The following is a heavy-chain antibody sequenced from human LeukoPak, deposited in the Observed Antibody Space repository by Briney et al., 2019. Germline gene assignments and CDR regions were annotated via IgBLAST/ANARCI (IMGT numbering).Heavy chain of an antibody. J-gene: IGHJ6*02. CDR3: ARGFSPATKTGVATGYYYYGMDV. CDR2: IYSGGST. CDR1: GFTFGSYA. V-gene: IGHV3-53*04. D-gene: IGHD5-12*01. Sequence: GGSLRLSCAASGFTFGSYAMGWVRQAPGKGLEWVSVIYSGGSTYYADSVKGRFTISRHNSKNTLYLQMNSLRAEDTAVYYCARGFSPATKTGVATGYYYYGMDVWGQGTTVTVSS.